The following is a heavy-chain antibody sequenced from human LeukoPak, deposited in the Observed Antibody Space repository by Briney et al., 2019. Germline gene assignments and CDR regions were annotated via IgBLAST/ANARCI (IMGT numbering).Heavy chain of an antibody. CDR3: VRQGVALPGDF. J-gene: IGHJ4*01. CDR2: IYRGDFDT. V-gene: IGHV5-51*07. Sequence: PGGSLRLSCRACGYSFTSYWIGWVHQTPGKGLEWMGIIYRGDFDTRYRPSFQGQVTLSAATFIMTAFLQWSRLKASVTATYSRVRQGVALPGDFWGQGTQVTVS. D-gene: IGHD3-3*01. CDR1: GYSFTSYW.